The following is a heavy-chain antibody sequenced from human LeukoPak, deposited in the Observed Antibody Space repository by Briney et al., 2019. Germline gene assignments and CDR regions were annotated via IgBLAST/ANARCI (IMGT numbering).Heavy chain of an antibody. V-gene: IGHV1-18*01. CDR3: ARDDKVEVVVVAATPDWFDP. CDR1: GYTFTSYG. J-gene: IGHJ5*02. CDR2: ISAYNGNT. Sequence: ASVKVSCKASGYTFTSYGISWVRQAPGQGLEWMGWISAYNGNTNYAQKLQGRVTMTTDTSTSTAYMELRSLRSDDTAVYYCARDDKVEVVVVAATPDWFDPWGQETLVTVSS. D-gene: IGHD2-15*01.